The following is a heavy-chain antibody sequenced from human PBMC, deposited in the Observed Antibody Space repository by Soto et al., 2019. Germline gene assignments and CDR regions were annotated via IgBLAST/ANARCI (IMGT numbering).Heavy chain of an antibody. J-gene: IGHJ5*02. CDR1: GYTFTHHS. V-gene: IGHV1-18*01. Sequence: QVYLEQSGAEVKNPGASVKVSCKASGYTFTHHSISWVRQAPGQGLEWMGWISCYNGDTKYAQTLQDRGTMTTDTLTTTTETELRSRRSVDTAVYYCPREPPNTSGRYQLCDPWGQATLVTASS. CDR3: PREPPNTSGRYQLCDP. D-gene: IGHD2-15*01. CDR2: ISCYNGDT.